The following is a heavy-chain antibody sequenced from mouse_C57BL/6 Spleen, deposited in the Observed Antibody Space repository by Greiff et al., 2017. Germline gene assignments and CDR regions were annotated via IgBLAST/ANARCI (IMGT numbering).Heavy chain of an antibody. CDR1: GYAFTNYL. Sequence: VQLQQSGAELVRPGTSVKVSCKASGYAFTNYLIEWVKQRPGQGLEWIGVLNPGSGGTNYNEKFKGKATLTADKSSSTAYMQLSSLTSEDSAVYFCARGNYGYFDDWGQGTTLTVSS. J-gene: IGHJ2*01. V-gene: IGHV1-54*01. CDR2: LNPGSGGT. D-gene: IGHD2-1*01. CDR3: ARGNYGYFDD.